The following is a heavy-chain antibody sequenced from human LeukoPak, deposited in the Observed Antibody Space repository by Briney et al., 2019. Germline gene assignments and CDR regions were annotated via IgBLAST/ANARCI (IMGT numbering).Heavy chain of an antibody. Sequence: GRSLRLSCAASGFTFRDFAMHWVRQPPGKGLEWVAVIAYDGGDRYYADPVKGRFAISRDNSKNALYLQMNSLRNEDTAVYYCARSRSQVGAAGFDYWGQGSLVTVSS. CDR2: IAYDGGDR. J-gene: IGHJ4*02. CDR1: GFTFRDFA. CDR3: ARSRSQVGAAGFDY. V-gene: IGHV3-30*09. D-gene: IGHD6-13*01.